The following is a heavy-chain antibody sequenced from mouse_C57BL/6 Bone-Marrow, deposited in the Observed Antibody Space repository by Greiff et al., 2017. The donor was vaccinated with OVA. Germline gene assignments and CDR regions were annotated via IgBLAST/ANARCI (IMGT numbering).Heavy chain of an antibody. CDR3: ARRVYYSNYDYAMDY. CDR1: GYTFTNYW. Sequence: VQLQQSGAELVRPGTSVKMSCKASGYTFTNYWIGWAKQRPGHGLEWIGDIYPGGGCTNYNEKFKGKATLTADKSSSTAYMQFSSLTSEDSAIYYCARRVYYSNYDYAMDYWGQGTSVTVSS. V-gene: IGHV1-63*01. D-gene: IGHD2-5*01. CDR2: IYPGGGCT. J-gene: IGHJ4*01.